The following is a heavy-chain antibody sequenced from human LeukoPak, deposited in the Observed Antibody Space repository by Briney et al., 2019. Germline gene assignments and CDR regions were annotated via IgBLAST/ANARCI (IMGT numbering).Heavy chain of an antibody. CDR2: IYYSGST. D-gene: IGHD3-22*01. CDR3: TRDVPRSSGYPDN. Sequence: KPSQTLSLTCTVSGGSISSGGYFWSWIRQHPGKGLEWIGYIYYSGSTYYNPSLKSRVTISVDTSKNQFSLKLRSVTAADTAVYYCTRDVPRSSGYPDNWGQGTLVTVSS. V-gene: IGHV4-31*03. J-gene: IGHJ4*02. CDR1: GGSISSGGYF.